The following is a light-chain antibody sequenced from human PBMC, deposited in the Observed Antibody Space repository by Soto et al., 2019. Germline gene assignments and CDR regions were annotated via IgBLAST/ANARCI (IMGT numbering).Light chain of an antibody. J-gene: IGLJ1*01. CDR1: SSDVGGYNY. CDR2: DVS. V-gene: IGLV2-11*01. Sequence: QSVLTQPHSVSGSPGQSVTISCAGTSSDVGGYNYVSWYQQHPGKAPKLMIYDVSKRPSGVPDRFSGSKSGNTASLTISGLQADDEADYYCCSYAGRYTYVFGTGTKVTVL. CDR3: CSYAGRYTYV.